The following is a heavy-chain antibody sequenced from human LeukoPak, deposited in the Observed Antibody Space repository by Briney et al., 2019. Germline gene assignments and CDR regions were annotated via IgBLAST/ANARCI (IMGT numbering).Heavy chain of an antibody. CDR3: AREGSMTARPFVSIDY. J-gene: IGHJ4*02. V-gene: IGHV4-4*07. CDR2: IHTSGSV. D-gene: IGHD6-6*01. CDR1: GGSISTYY. Sequence: SETLSLTXTVPGGSISTYYWSWVRQPAGKGLEWIGRIHTSGSVDYNPSLKSRVTMSVDTSKKQFSLTLSSVTAADTAMYYCAREGSMTARPFVSIDYWGQGTLVTVSS.